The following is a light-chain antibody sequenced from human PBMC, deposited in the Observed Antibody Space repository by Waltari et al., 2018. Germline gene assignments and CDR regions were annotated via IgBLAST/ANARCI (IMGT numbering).Light chain of an antibody. V-gene: IGLV7-46*01. CDR3: LLSFSGADVV. Sequence: QAVVTQAPSLTVSPGGTVPLTCGPNPGAVPSGPFPYWFQQKPGQAPVTLIYDASNRHSWTPARFSGSLLGGKAALTLSGAQPEDEADYYCLLSFSGADVVFGGGTKLTVL. CDR2: DAS. J-gene: IGLJ2*01. CDR1: PGAVPSGPF.